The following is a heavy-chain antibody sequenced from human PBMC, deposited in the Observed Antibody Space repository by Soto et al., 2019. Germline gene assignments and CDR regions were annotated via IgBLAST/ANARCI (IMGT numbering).Heavy chain of an antibody. Sequence: GGSLRLSCAASGFTVSSNYMSWVRQAPGKGLEWVSVIYSGGSTYYADSVKGRFTISRDNSKNKLYLQMNSLRAEDTAVYYCARGIAARWPDEKFYDYWGQGTLVTVSS. J-gene: IGHJ4*02. CDR2: IYSGGST. D-gene: IGHD6-6*01. CDR1: GFTVSSNY. V-gene: IGHV3-66*01. CDR3: ARGIAARWPDEKFYDY.